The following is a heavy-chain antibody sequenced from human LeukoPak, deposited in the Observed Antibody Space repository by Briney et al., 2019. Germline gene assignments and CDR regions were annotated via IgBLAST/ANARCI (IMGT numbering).Heavy chain of an antibody. CDR3: AKGYGDYPWDY. D-gene: IGHD4-17*01. J-gene: IGHJ4*02. CDR2: ISGSGGST. V-gene: IGHV3-23*01. CDR1: GFTFSTYW. Sequence: GGSLRLSCVASGFTFSTYWMTWVRQAPGKGLEWVSAISGSGGSTYYADSVKGRFTISRDNSKNTLYLQMNSLRAEDTAVYYCAKGYGDYPWDYWGQGTLVTVSS.